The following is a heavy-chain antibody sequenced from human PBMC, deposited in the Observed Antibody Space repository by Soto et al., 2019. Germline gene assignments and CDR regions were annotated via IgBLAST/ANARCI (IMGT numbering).Heavy chain of an antibody. V-gene: IGHV1-3*05. D-gene: IGHD2-8*01. Sequence: QVQLVQSGAEEKKPGASVKVSCKASGYTFTSYAMHWVRQAPGQRLEWMGWINAGNGNTKYSQKFQGRVTITRDTSASTAYMELSSLKSEDTAVYYWAREGYWTNGLCWGWFDPWGQGTLVTVSS. CDR3: AREGYWTNGLCWGWFDP. CDR2: INAGNGNT. J-gene: IGHJ5*02. CDR1: GYTFTSYA.